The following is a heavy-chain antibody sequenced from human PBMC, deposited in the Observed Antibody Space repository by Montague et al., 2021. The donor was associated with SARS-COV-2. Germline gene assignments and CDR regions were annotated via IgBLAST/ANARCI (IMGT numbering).Heavy chain of an antibody. D-gene: IGHD3-22*01. Sequence: XLRLSCAASGFTVSSNYMSLFRQAPGKGLEWVSVIYSGGSTYYADSVRGRFTISRHNSKNTLYLQMNSLRAEDTAVYYCAREFGDYYHVDWGQGTLVTVSS. J-gene: IGHJ4*02. CDR2: IYSGGST. V-gene: IGHV3-53*04. CDR3: AREFGDYYHVD. CDR1: GFTVSSNY.